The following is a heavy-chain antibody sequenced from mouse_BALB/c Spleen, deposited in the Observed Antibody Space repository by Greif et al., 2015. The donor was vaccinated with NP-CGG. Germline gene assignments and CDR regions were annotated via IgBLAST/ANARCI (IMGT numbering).Heavy chain of an antibody. J-gene: IGHJ3*01. CDR1: GYTFTSYY. CDR3: TRGGFAY. CDR2: INPSNGGI. V-gene: IGHV1S81*02. Sequence: VQLQQSGAELVKPGASVKLSCRASGYTFTSYYMYWVKQRPGQGLEWIGEINPSNGGINFNEKFKSKATLTVDKSSSTAYMQLSSLTSEDSAVYYCTRGGFAYWGQGTLVTVSA.